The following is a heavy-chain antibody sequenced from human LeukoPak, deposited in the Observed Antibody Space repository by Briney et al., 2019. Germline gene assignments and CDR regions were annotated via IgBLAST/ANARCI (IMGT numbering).Heavy chain of an antibody. V-gene: IGHV3-30*02. CDR2: IRYDGSNK. CDR1: GFTFSSYC. CDR3: AKPRVVGATIFDY. Sequence: GGSLRLSCAASGFTFSSYCMHWVRQAPGKGLEWVAFIRYDGSNKYYADSVKGRFTISRDNFKNTLYLQMNSLRAEDTAVYYCAKPRVVGATIFDYWGQGTLVTVSS. D-gene: IGHD1-26*01. J-gene: IGHJ4*02.